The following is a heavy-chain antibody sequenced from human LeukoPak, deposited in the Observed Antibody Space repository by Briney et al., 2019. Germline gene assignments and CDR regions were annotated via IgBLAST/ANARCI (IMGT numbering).Heavy chain of an antibody. J-gene: IGHJ6*02. Sequence: ASVKVSCKASGYTFTGYYMHWVRQAPGQGLEWIGWINPNSGGTNYAQKFQGRVTMTRDTSISTAYMELSRLRSDDTAVYYCASGYYDSSGYSEYYYGMDVWGQGTTVTVSS. V-gene: IGHV1-2*02. D-gene: IGHD3-22*01. CDR2: INPNSGGT. CDR1: GYTFTGYY. CDR3: ASGYYDSSGYSEYYYGMDV.